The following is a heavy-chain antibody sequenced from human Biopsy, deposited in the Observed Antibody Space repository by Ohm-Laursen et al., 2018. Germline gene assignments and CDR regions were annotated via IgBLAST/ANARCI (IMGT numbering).Heavy chain of an antibody. CDR2: FDREVRKT. V-gene: IGHV1-24*01. J-gene: IGHJ4*02. CDR3: ATGPYYDTRFYYNVRPFDF. D-gene: IGHD3-10*01. Sequence: SVKVSCTVSGYTLSELSIHWVRQTGGKGLEWMGGFDREVRKTVYAEKFQGRVTMTEDTSTDTVYMEVTSLRSDDTAVYYCATGPYYDTRFYYNVRPFDFWGQGTLVTVSS. CDR1: GYTLSELS.